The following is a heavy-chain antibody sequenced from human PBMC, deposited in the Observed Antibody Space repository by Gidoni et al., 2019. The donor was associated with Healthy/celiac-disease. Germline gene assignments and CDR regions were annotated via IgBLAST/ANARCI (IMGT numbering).Heavy chain of an antibody. V-gene: IGHV3-72*01. Sequence: EVQLVESGGGLVQPGGSLRLSCAASGFTFSDHYMDWVRQAPGKGLEWVGRTRNKANSYTTEYAASVKGRFTISRDDSKNSLYLQMNSLKTEDTAVYYCARSTVTTYYYYYGMDVWGQGTTVTVSS. CDR3: ARSTVTTYYYYYGMDV. CDR1: GFTFSDHY. CDR2: TRNKANSYTT. D-gene: IGHD4-17*01. J-gene: IGHJ6*02.